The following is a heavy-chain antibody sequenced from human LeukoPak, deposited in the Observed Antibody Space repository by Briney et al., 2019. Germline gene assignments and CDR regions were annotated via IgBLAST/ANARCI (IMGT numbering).Heavy chain of an antibody. CDR2: INPNSGGT. Sequence: ASVKVSCKASGYTFAGYDMHWVRQAPGQGLEWMGWINPNSGGTNYAQKFQGRVTMTRDTSISTAYMELSRLRSDDTAVYYCAAFGTTGTLTLSNWFDPWGQGTLVTVSS. V-gene: IGHV1-2*02. CDR3: AAFGTTGTLTLSNWFDP. J-gene: IGHJ5*02. CDR1: GYTFAGYD. D-gene: IGHD1-1*01.